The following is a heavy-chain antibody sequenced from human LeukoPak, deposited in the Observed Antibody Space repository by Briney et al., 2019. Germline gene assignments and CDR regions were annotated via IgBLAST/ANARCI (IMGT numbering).Heavy chain of an antibody. Sequence: PSETLSLTCTVSGGSISGGSYYWSWIRQPAGKGLEWIGRIYTSGSTNYNPSLKSRVTISVDTSKNQFSLKLSSVTAADTAVYYCASGETVVGAFDIWGQGTMVTVSS. V-gene: IGHV4-61*02. D-gene: IGHD4-23*01. J-gene: IGHJ3*02. CDR2: IYTSGST. CDR1: GGSISGGSYY. CDR3: ASGETVVGAFDI.